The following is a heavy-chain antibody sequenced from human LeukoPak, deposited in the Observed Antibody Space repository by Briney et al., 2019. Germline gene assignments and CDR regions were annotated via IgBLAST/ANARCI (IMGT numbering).Heavy chain of an antibody. Sequence: PSGTLSLTCAVSGASISSSNWWSWVRQPPGQGLEWIGEIYHSGSTNYNPSLKSRVTISPDKSKNQFSLRLSSVTAADTAVYYCARKEYADPRSFNYWGQGTLVTVSS. D-gene: IGHD2-2*01. CDR3: ARKEYADPRSFNY. CDR1: GASISSSNW. V-gene: IGHV4-4*02. CDR2: IYHSGST. J-gene: IGHJ4*02.